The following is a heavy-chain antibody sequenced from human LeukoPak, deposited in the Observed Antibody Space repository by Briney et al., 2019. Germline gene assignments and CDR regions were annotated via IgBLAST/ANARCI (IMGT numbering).Heavy chain of an antibody. V-gene: IGHV3-30*18. CDR3: AKNSRYSGTWFDY. CDR1: GFFFSSYG. Sequence: GGSLRLSCAASGFFFSSYGMHWVRQAPGKGLEWVAFTSIDGSNKYYADSVKGRFTISRDNSKNTLYLQMNSLRAEDTAVYYCAKNSRYSGTWFDYWGQGTLITVSS. J-gene: IGHJ4*02. CDR2: TSIDGSNK. D-gene: IGHD5-12*01.